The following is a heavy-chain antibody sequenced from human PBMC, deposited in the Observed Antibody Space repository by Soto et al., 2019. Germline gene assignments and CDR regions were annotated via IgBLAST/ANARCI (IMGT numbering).Heavy chain of an antibody. CDR1: AVTFTGYG. J-gene: IGHJ4*02. D-gene: IGHD3-10*01. CDR2: IRFDGSTI. V-gene: IGHV3-30*02. CDR3: ANSFTF. Sequence: GGFMRLSCAVFAVTFTGYGMHWVRQAQGKGLEWVAVIRFDGSTIWYGDSVRGRFTISRDDAKNSVFLQMNTLSAEDTAVYYCANSFTFWVKGSLVPVSS.